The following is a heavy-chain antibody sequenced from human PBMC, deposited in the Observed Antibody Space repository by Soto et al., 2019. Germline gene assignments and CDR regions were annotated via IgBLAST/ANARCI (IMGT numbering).Heavy chain of an antibody. D-gene: IGHD1-26*01. J-gene: IGHJ4*02. CDR2: IIPIFGTA. Sequence: GASVKVSCKASGGTFSSYAISWVRQAPGQGLEWMGGIIPIFGTANYAQKFQGRVTITADESTSTAYMELSSLRSEDTAVYYCAGVGRYYFDYWGQGTLVTVSS. CDR1: GGTFSSYA. V-gene: IGHV1-69*13. CDR3: AGVGRYYFDY.